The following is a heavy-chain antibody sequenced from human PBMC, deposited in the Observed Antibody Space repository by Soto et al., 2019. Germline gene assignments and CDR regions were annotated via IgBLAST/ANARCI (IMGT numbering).Heavy chain of an antibody. CDR2: INPNSGGT. D-gene: IGHD2-2*01. V-gene: IGHV1-2*04. CDR3: AGTFYCSSTSCTGGDYYYGMDV. Sequence: EASVKVSCKSSGYTFTGYYMHWVRQAPGQGLEWMGWINPNSGGTNYAQKFQGWVTMTRDTSISTAYMELSRLRSDDTAVYYCAGTFYCSSTSCTGGDYYYGMDVWGQGTTVTVSS. J-gene: IGHJ6*02. CDR1: GYTFTGYY.